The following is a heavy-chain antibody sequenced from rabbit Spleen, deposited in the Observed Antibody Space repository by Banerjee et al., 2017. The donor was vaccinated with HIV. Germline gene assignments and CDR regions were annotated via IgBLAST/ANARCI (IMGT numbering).Heavy chain of an antibody. CDR2: IHGFTSHIS. CDR3: AICSRSSTGFLTL. V-gene: IGHV1S40*01. D-gene: IGHD1-1*01. Sequence: QSLEETGGDLVKPGASLTLTCTASGFSFSASYYMCWVRQAPGKGLEWIACIHGFTSHISSYSIWANSRFTITKPSSTTVTLQMTNLTVADTASYFCAICSRSSTGFLTLWGPGPLVPVS. CDR1: GFSFSASYY. J-gene: IGHJ6*01.